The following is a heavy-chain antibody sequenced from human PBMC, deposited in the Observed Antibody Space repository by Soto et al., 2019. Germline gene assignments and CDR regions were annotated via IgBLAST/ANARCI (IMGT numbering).Heavy chain of an antibody. J-gene: IGHJ5*02. V-gene: IGHV3-21*01. CDR1: GFTFSSYS. Sequence: GGSLRLSCAASGFTFSSYSMNWVRQAPGKGLEWVSSISSSSSYIYYADSVKGRFTISRDNAKNSLYLQMNSLRAEDTAVYYCARDSSAAGTWGLNWFDPWGQGTLVTVSS. CDR3: ARDSSAAGTWGLNWFDP. D-gene: IGHD6-13*01. CDR2: ISSSSSYI.